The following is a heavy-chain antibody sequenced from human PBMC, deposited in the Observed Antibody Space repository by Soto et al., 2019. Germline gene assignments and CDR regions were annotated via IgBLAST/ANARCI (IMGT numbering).Heavy chain of an antibody. CDR1: GFTFSNFG. J-gene: IGHJ6*02. Sequence: GGSLRISCAASGFTFSNFGMSWVRQAPGKRVEWVSGLSAGGGNTHYADSVKGRFTISRDNSKNTLFLQMSSLRAEDTAVYSCATGAKRLTAFGDPYGMDVWGQGTTVTVSS. D-gene: IGHD3-3*01. V-gene: IGHV3-23*01. CDR3: ATGAKRLTAFGDPYGMDV. CDR2: LSAGGGNT.